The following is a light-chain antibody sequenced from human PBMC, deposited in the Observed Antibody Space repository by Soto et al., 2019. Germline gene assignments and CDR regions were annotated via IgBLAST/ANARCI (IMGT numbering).Light chain of an antibody. J-gene: IGKJ5*01. CDR2: DAS. V-gene: IGKV3-15*01. CDR1: QSVRSK. Sequence: EIVMTQSPGTLSVSPGERATLSCRASQSVRSKLAWYQQKPGQAPRLLIYDASTWATGIPARFRGSGSGTEFTLTISSLQSEDFAVYYCQQYNNWPPITFGQGTRLEIK. CDR3: QQYNNWPPIT.